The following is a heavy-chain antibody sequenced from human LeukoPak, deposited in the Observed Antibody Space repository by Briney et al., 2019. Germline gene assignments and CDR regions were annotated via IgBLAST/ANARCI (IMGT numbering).Heavy chain of an antibody. CDR2: ISLKSGSA. CDR1: GYTFVNYG. Sequence: ASVKVPCKTSGYTFVNYGINWVRQAPGQGLEWMGWISLKSGSAGYAQRVQGRVTLTTDTSTNTAYMELRSLRADDTAVYYCARVSYLRPYQLDSWGQGTLVSISS. D-gene: IGHD2-2*01. CDR3: ARVSYLRPYQLDS. V-gene: IGHV1-18*01. J-gene: IGHJ4*02.